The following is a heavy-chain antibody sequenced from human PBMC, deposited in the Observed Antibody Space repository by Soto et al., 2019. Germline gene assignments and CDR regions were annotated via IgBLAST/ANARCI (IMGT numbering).Heavy chain of an antibody. V-gene: IGHV4-30-4*01. CDR1: GGSISSGDYY. D-gene: IGHD3-10*01. CDR3: AREIAAPFMVRYFDY. J-gene: IGHJ4*02. CDR2: IYYSGST. Sequence: SETLSLTCTVSGGSISSGDYYWSWIRQPPGKGLEWIGYIYYSGSTYYNPSLKSRVTISVDTSKNQFSLKLSSVTAADTAVYYCAREIAAPFMVRYFDYWGQGTLVTVSS.